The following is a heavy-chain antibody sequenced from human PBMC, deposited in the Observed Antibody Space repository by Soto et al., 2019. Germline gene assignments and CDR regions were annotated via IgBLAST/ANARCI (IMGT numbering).Heavy chain of an antibody. Sequence: QVQLVQSGAEVKKPGSSVKVSCKASGGTFSSYAISWVRQAPGQGLEWMGGIIPIFGTANYAQKFQGRVTITAYESTSTAYMQLSSLRSEDTAVYYCAATFITMVRGGNRDDYYYYGMDVWGQGTTVTVSS. J-gene: IGHJ6*02. CDR2: IIPIFGTA. CDR3: AATFITMVRGGNRDDYYYYGMDV. V-gene: IGHV1-69*01. D-gene: IGHD3-10*01. CDR1: GGTFSSYA.